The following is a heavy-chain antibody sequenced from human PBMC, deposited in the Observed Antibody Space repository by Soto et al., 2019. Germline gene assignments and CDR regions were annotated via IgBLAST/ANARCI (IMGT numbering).Heavy chain of an antibody. CDR3: ATDPARVVAAYYFDY. CDR2: FDPEDGET. D-gene: IGHD2-15*01. J-gene: IGHJ4*02. Sequence: ASVKVSCKVSGYTLTELSMHWVRQAPGKGLEWMGGFDPEDGETIYAQKFQGRVTMTEDTSTDTAYMELSSLRSEDTAVYYCATDPARVVAAYYFDYWGQGTLVTVSS. CDR1: GYTLTELS. V-gene: IGHV1-24*01.